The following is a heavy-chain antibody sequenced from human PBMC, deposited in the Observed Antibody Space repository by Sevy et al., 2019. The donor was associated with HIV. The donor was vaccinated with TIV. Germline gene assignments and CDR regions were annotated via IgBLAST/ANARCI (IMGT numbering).Heavy chain of an antibody. CDR3: AREGCTKPHDY. J-gene: IGHJ4*02. CDR2: LSFGCGEI. Sequence: GGSLRLSCAASGFTFSKYSMSWVRQPPGKGLEWVSTLSFGCGEINYADSVKGRFTISRDNCKRTVYLQMNNLRPEDTAVYYCAREGCTKPHDYWGQGTLVTVSS. CDR1: GFTFSKYS. V-gene: IGHV3-23*01. D-gene: IGHD2-8*01.